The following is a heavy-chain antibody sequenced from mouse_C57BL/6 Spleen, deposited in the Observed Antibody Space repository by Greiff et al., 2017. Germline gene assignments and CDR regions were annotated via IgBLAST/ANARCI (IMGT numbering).Heavy chain of an antibody. Sequence: EVKLVESGAELVRPGASVKLSCTASGFNIKDDYMHWVKQRPEQGLEWIGWIDPENGDTEYASKFQGKATITADTSSNTAYLQLSSLTSEDTAVYYCTTGSNNWFAYWGQGTLVTVSA. CDR3: TTGSNNWFAY. CDR2: IDPENGDT. J-gene: IGHJ3*01. CDR1: GFNIKDDY. D-gene: IGHD2-5*01. V-gene: IGHV14-4*01.